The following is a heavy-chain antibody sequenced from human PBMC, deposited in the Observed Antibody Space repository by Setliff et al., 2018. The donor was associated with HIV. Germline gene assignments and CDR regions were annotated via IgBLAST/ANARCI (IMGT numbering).Heavy chain of an antibody. V-gene: IGHV4-59*11. Sequence: PSETLSLTCAVSGGSISSHYWSWIRQPPGKGLEWIGYIYYSGSTKYNPSLKSRVTISVDTSKNHFSLKLSSVTAADTAVYYCARDPSSGWSYYFDYWGQRTLVTVSS. CDR1: GGSISSHY. J-gene: IGHJ4*02. CDR3: ARDPSSGWSYYFDY. CDR2: IYYSGST. D-gene: IGHD6-19*01.